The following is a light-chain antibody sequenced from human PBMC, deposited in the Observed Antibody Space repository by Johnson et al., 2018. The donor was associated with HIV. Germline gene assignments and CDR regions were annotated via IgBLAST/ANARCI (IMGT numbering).Light chain of an antibody. CDR1: SSNIGNNY. Sequence: QSVLTQPPSVSAAPGQKVTISCSGSSSNIGNNYVSWYQQLPGTAPKLLIYENNKRPSGIPDRFSGSKSGTSATLGIPALQTGDEAEYYCGTWDNSLNTGAVFGPGTKVTVL. V-gene: IGLV1-51*01. CDR3: GTWDNSLNTGAV. J-gene: IGLJ1*01. CDR2: ENN.